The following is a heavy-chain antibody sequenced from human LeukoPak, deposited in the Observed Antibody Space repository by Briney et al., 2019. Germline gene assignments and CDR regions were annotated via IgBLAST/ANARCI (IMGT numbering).Heavy chain of an antibody. CDR1: GYTLINYH. J-gene: IGHJ4*02. CDR2: INPSNGDT. V-gene: IGHV1-46*01. CDR3: ARGSGQIDY. D-gene: IGHD2-15*01. Sequence: ASVKVSCKASGYTLINYHINGVRQAPGDGLEWMGTINPSNGDTNYSPKFQGRVTMTRDTSTSTVYMELSSLRSEDTAVYYCARGSGQIDYWGQGTLVTVSS.